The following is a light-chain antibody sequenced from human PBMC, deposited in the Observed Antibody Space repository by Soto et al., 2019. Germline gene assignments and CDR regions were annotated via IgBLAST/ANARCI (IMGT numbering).Light chain of an antibody. V-gene: IGLV2-14*01. CDR3: SSYTSSTTWV. CDR1: SSDVGAYNY. J-gene: IGLJ3*02. CDR2: EVR. Sequence: QSVLTQPASVSGSPRQSITISCTGTSSDVGAYNYVSWYQQHPGKAPKLVIYEVRNRPSGVSDRFSGSRSGNTASLTISGLQAEDESDYYCSSYTSSTTWVFGGGTQLTVL.